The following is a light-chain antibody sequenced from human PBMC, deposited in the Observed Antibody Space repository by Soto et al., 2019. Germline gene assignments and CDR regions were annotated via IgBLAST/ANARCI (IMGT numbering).Light chain of an antibody. CDR2: EVR. V-gene: IGLV2-14*01. CDR1: SSDVDNGYNS. CDR3: TSYSTSATAYV. Sequence: QSVLTQPASVSGSPEQSITISCTGSSSDVDNGYNSVSWYQQHPGKAPKLMIYEVRNRPSGVSNRFSGSTSGNTASLTISGLQAEDEADYYCTSYSTSATAYVFGTGTKVTVL. J-gene: IGLJ1*01.